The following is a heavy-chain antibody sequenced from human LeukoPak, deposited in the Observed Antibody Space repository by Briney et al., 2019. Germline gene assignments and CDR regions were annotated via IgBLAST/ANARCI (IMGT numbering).Heavy chain of an antibody. Sequence: SETLSLTCAVYGGSFSGYYWSWLRQPPGKGLEWIGEINHSGSTNYNPSLKSRVPISVDTSKNQFSLKLSSVTAADTAVYYCARDSSGWSKPFDYWGQGTLVTVSS. CDR3: ARDSSGWSKPFDY. D-gene: IGHD6-19*01. V-gene: IGHV4-34*01. CDR1: GGSFSGYY. CDR2: INHSGST. J-gene: IGHJ4*02.